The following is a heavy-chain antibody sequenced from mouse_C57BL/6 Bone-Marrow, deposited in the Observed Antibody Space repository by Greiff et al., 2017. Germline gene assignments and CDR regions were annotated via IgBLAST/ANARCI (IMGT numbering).Heavy chain of an antibody. V-gene: IGHV5-17*01. D-gene: IGHD2-4*01. CDR1: GFTFSDYG. J-gene: IGHJ1*03. CDR3: ARYFYYDYPDV. Sequence: EVMLVESGGGLVKPGGSLKLSCAASGFTFSDYGMHWVRQAPEKGLEWVAYISSGSSTIYYADTVKGRFTISRDNAKNTLFLQMTSLRSEDTAMYYCARYFYYDYPDVWGTGTTVTVSS. CDR2: ISSGSSTI.